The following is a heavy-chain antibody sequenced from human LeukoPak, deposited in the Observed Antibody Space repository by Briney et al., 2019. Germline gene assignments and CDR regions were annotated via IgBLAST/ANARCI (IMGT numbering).Heavy chain of an antibody. CDR2: IYYSGST. Sequence: NASETLSLTCTVSGGSISSYYWSWIRQPPGKGLEWIGYIYYSGSTNYNPSLKSRVTISVDTSKNQFSPKLSSVTAADTAVYYCAKTYYDILTGYGGPYYMDVWGKGTTVTVSS. V-gene: IGHV4-59*01. CDR1: GGSISSYY. J-gene: IGHJ6*03. D-gene: IGHD3-9*01. CDR3: AKTYYDILTGYGGPYYMDV.